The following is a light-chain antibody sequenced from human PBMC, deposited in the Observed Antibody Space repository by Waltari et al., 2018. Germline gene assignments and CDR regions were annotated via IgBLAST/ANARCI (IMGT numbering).Light chain of an antibody. CDR3: QQYNSYPYT. CDR2: KAS. Sequence: DIQMTQSPSTLSASVADRVTITCRASQSISSWLAWYQQKPGKAPKLLIYKASSLESGVPSRFSGSASGTEFTLTISSLQPDDFATYYCQQYNSYPYTFGQGTKLEIK. CDR1: QSISSW. V-gene: IGKV1-5*03. J-gene: IGKJ2*01.